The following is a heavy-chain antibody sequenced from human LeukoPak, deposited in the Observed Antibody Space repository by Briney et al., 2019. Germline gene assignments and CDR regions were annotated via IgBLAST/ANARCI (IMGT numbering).Heavy chain of an antibody. D-gene: IGHD6-19*01. Sequence: GGSLRLSCAASGFTFSSYEMNWVRQAPGKGLEWVSYISSSGSTIYYADSVKGRFTISRDNAKNSLYLQMNSLRAEDTAVYFCARRSGVAVAGAFDYWGQGTLVTVSS. CDR3: ARRSGVAVAGAFDY. V-gene: IGHV3-48*03. J-gene: IGHJ4*02. CDR1: GFTFSSYE. CDR2: ISSSGSTI.